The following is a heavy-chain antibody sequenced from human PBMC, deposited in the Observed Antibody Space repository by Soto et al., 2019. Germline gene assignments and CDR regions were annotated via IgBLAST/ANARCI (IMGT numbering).Heavy chain of an antibody. V-gene: IGHV3-21*06. CDR3: ARERQLVRDWLDP. J-gene: IGHJ5*02. CDR2: ITTGGEYR. D-gene: IGHD6-13*01. CDR1: GFTFCSYN. Sequence: GRSLRLSCAASGFTFCSYNINWVRQAPGTGLEWVSAITTGGEYRFYADSVKGRFTISRDNANNSVYLEMSSLRVEDTAVYYCARERQLVRDWLDPWGQGTQVTVSS.